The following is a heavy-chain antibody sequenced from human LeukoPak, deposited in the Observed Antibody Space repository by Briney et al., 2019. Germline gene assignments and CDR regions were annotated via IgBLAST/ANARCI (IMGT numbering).Heavy chain of an antibody. V-gene: IGHV4-31*03. CDR3: ARVARVTAIPRFDY. Sequence: SQTLSLTCTVSGGSISSGGYYWSWIRQHPGKGLEWIGYIYYSGSTYYNPSLKSRVTISVDTSKNQFSLKLSSVTAADTAVYYCARVARVTAIPRFDYWGQGTLVTASS. CDR2: IYYSGST. J-gene: IGHJ4*02. CDR1: GGSISSGGYY. D-gene: IGHD2-21*02.